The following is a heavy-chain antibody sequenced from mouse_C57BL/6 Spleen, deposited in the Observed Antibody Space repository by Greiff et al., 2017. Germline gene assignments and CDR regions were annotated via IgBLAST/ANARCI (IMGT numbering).Heavy chain of an antibody. CDR3: ARVYDYESLYAMDY. V-gene: IGHV2-2*01. CDR2: IWSGGST. CDR1: GFSLTSYG. D-gene: IGHD2-4*01. Sequence: QVHVKQSGPGLVQPSQCLSITCTVSGFSLTSYGVHWVRQSPGKGLEWLGVIWSGGSTDYNAAFISRLSISEDNSKSQVFFKMNSLQADDTAIYYCARVYDYESLYAMDYWGQGTSVTVSS. J-gene: IGHJ4*01.